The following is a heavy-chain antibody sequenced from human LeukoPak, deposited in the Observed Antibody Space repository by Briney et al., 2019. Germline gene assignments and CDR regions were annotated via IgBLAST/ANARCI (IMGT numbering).Heavy chain of an antibody. CDR2: INNSGST. J-gene: IGHJ3*02. Sequence: SETLSLTCAVYSGSFSGYYWSWIRQPPGKGLEWIGEINNSGSTNYNPSLKSRVTISVDTSKNQFSLKLSSVTAADTAVYYCARDEAHPNTYYYGSGSYYARLDIWGQGTMVTVYS. CDR3: ARDEAHPNTYYYGSGSYYARLDI. V-gene: IGHV4-34*01. D-gene: IGHD3-10*01. CDR1: SGSFSGYY.